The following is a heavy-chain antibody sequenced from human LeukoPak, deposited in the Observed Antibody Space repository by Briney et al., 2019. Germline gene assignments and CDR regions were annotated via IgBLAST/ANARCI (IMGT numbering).Heavy chain of an antibody. V-gene: IGHV1-18*01. CDR1: GYTFTSYG. CDR3: ARDQPYSSSWYGGEGDLDY. D-gene: IGHD6-13*01. CDR2: ISAYNGNT. J-gene: IGHJ4*02. Sequence: ASVKVSCKASGYTFTSYGISWVRQAPGQGLERMGWISAYNGNTNYAQKLQGRVTMTTDTSTSTAFMELRSLRSDDTAVYYCARDQPYSSSWYGGEGDLDYWGQGTLVTVSS.